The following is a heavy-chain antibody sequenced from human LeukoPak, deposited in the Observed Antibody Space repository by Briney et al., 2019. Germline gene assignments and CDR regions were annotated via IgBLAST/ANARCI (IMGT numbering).Heavy chain of an antibody. D-gene: IGHD3-22*01. Sequence: SVKVSCKASGFTFTSSAMQWVRQARGQRPEWIGWIVVGSGNTNYAQKFQERVTITRDMSTSTAYMELSSLRSEDTAVYYCAAAGDSSIFVFDYWGQGTLVTVSS. CDR1: GFTFTSSA. CDR2: IVVGSGNT. J-gene: IGHJ4*02. CDR3: AAAGDSSIFVFDY. V-gene: IGHV1-58*02.